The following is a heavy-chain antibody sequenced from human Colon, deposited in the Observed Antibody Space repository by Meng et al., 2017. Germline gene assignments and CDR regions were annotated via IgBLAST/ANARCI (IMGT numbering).Heavy chain of an antibody. Sequence: QVQIQQGGAGLLKPSETLSLTCAVSGGSFSGFYWSWIRQPPGKGLEWIGYGSTNHNPSLKSRVTISVDTSKNQFSLTLNSVTAADTAVYYCARDNWGSLDYWGQGTLVTVSS. CDR2: GST. V-gene: IGHV4-34*02. CDR3: ARDNWGSLDY. D-gene: IGHD7-27*01. CDR1: GGSFSGFY. J-gene: IGHJ4*02.